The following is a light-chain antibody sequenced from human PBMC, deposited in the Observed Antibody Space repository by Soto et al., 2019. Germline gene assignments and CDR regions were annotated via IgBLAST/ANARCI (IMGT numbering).Light chain of an antibody. V-gene: IGKV3-20*01. CDR1: QSVSSSY. CDR3: HQYGSSTPYT. Sequence: EIVLTQSPGTLYLSPGERATLSCRASQSVSSSYLAWYQQKPGQAPRLLIYGASSRATSIPDRFSGSGSGTDFTRTISRLEPEDFEVYYCHQYGSSTPYTFGQATKLEIK. CDR2: GAS. J-gene: IGKJ2*01.